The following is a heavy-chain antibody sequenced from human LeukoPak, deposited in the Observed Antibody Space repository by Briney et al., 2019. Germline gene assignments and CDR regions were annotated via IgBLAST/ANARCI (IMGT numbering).Heavy chain of an antibody. CDR3: ARDRGVFTLGASRGRDRDYHYIMDV. Sequence: SETLSLTCTVSGGSITSYYWSWIRQPPGKGLDWLGFIYYIGHTNYNPSLKSRVTISVDTSKNRFSLRLSSVTAADTAVYYCARDRGVFTLGASRGRDRDYHYIMDVLGQGTTVTVSS. CDR1: GGSITSYY. D-gene: IGHD3-16*01. V-gene: IGHV4-59*01. J-gene: IGHJ6*02. CDR2: IYYIGHT.